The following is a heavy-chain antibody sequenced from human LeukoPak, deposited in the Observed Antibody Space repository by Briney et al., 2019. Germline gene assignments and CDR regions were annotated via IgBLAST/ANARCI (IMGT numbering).Heavy chain of an antibody. V-gene: IGHV4-59*01. D-gene: IGHD3-9*01. CDR1: GGSISSYY. J-gene: IGHJ4*02. CDR2: IYNSGST. Sequence: SETLSLTCTVSGGSISSYYWSWIRQPPGKGLEWIGYIYNSGSTNYNPSLKSRVTISVDTSKNQFSLKLSSVTAADTAVYYCARTNFDWWYFDYWGQGTLVTVSS. CDR3: ARTNFDWWYFDY.